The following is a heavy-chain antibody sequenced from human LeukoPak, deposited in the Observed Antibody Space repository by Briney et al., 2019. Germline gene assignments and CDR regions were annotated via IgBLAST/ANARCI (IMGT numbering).Heavy chain of an antibody. V-gene: IGHV3-30*03. CDR2: ISYDGSNK. D-gene: IGHD3-16*01. Sequence: GGSLRLSCAASGFTFSSYGMHWVRQAPGKGLEWVAVISYDGSNKYYADSVKGRFTISRDNSKNTLYLQMNSLRAEDTAVYYCARDRGKTVISFANGGKEPLVPFSS. CDR1: GFTFSSYG. CDR3: ARDRGKTVISFAN. J-gene: IGHJ4*02.